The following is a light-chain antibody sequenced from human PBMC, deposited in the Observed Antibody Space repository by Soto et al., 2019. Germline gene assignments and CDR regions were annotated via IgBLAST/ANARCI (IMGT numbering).Light chain of an antibody. CDR1: QSVSSSY. J-gene: IGKJ1*01. Sequence: ELVMTQSPGTLSVSPGERATLSCRASQSVSSSYLAWYQQKPGQAPRLLIYGASSRATGIPDRFSGSGSGTDFTLTISRLEPEDFAVYYCQQYGSSPRKFGQGTKV. CDR2: GAS. CDR3: QQYGSSPRK. V-gene: IGKV3-20*01.